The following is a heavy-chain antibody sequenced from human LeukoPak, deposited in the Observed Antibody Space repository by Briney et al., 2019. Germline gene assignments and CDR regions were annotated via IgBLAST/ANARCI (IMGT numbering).Heavy chain of an antibody. Sequence: PSETLSLTCTVSGGSISSYYWSWIRQPPGKGLEWIGYIYYSGSTNYNPSLKSRVTISVDTSKNQFSLNLRSVTATDTAVYYCARRTYYDTLTGYNYWYFDLWGRGTLVAVSS. CDR1: GGSISSYY. V-gene: IGHV4-59*01. CDR2: IYYSGST. CDR3: ARRTYYDTLTGYNYWYFDL. J-gene: IGHJ2*01. D-gene: IGHD3-9*01.